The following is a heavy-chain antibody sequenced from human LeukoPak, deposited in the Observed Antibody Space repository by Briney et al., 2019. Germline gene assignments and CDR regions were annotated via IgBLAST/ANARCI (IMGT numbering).Heavy chain of an antibody. CDR1: GFTFSSYS. V-gene: IGHV3-21*01. J-gene: IGHJ3*02. CDR2: ISSSSSYI. Sequence: GGSLRLSCAASGFTFSSYSMTWVRQAPGKGLEWVSSISSSSSYIYYADSVKGRFTISRDNAKNSLYLQMNSLRAEDTAVYYCARDSAIFGVATSDAFDIWGQGTMVTVSS. CDR3: ARDSAIFGVATSDAFDI. D-gene: IGHD3-3*01.